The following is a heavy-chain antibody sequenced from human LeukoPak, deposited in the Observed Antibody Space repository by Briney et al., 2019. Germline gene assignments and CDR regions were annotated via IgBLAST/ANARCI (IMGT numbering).Heavy chain of an antibody. V-gene: IGHV4-39*01. D-gene: IGHD1-26*01. CDR2: IYYSGST. J-gene: IGHJ4*02. CDR3: ARPSSGSYSDY. Sequence: PSETLSLTCTVSGGSISSSSYYWGWIRQPPGKGLEWLGSIYYSGSTYYNPSLKSRVTISVDTSKNQFSLKLSSVTAADTAVYYCARPSSGSYSDYWGQGTLVTVSS. CDR1: GGSISSSSYY.